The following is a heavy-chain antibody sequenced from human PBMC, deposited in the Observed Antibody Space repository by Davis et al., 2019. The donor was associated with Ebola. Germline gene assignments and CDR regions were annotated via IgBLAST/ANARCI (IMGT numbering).Heavy chain of an antibody. D-gene: IGHD3-3*01. CDR3: ARAPAGAIFGVVRRGYYLDY. CDR2: INPSGGST. V-gene: IGHV1-46*01. CDR1: GYTFTSYY. Sequence: AASVKVSCKASGYTFTSYYMHWVRQAPGQGLEWMGIINPSGGSTSYAQKFQGRVTMTRDTSTSTVYMELSSLRSEDTAVYYCARAPAGAIFGVVRRGYYLDYWGQGTLVTVSS. J-gene: IGHJ4*02.